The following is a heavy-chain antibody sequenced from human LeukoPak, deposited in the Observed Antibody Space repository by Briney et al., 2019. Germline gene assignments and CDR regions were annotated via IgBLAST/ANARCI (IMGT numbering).Heavy chain of an antibody. J-gene: IGHJ4*02. Sequence: SGGSLRLSCTASGFTFNSYSMNWVRQAPGKGLEWVSYITSSSTINSADSVKGRFTISRDNAKNSLYLQMDSLRDEDTAVYYCAREKLRGVLDSWGQGTLVTVSS. CDR1: GFTFNSYS. CDR2: ITSSSTI. CDR3: AREKLRGVLDS. V-gene: IGHV3-48*02. D-gene: IGHD3-10*01.